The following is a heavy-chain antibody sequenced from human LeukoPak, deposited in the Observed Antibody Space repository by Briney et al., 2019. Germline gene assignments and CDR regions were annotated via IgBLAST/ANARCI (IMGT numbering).Heavy chain of an antibody. J-gene: IGHJ5*02. Sequence: GGSLRLSCAASGFTFSSYSMNWVRQAPGKGLEWVSSISSISSYIYYADSVKGRFTISRDNAKNSLYLQMNSLRAEDTAVYYGARFGIVATITGSWFDPWGQGTLVTVSS. CDR2: ISSISSYI. CDR1: GFTFSSYS. CDR3: ARFGIVATITGSWFDP. D-gene: IGHD5-12*01. V-gene: IGHV3-21*01.